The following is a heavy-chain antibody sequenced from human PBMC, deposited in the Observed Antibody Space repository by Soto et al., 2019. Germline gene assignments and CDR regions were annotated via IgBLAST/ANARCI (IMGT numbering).Heavy chain of an antibody. V-gene: IGHV1-46*01. CDR2: INPSGGST. CDR3: ARDVVPAAVPYYYYGMDV. D-gene: IGHD2-2*01. J-gene: IGHJ6*02. CDR1: GYTFTSYY. Sequence: ASVKVSCKASGYTFTSYYMHWVRQAPGQGLEWMGIINPSGGSTSYAQKFQGRVTMTRDTSTSTVYMELSSLRPEDTAVYYCARDVVPAAVPYYYYGMDVWGQGTTVTVSS.